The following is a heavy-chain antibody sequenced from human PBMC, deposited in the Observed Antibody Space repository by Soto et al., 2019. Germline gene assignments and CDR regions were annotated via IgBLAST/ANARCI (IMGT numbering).Heavy chain of an antibody. CDR3: ARDGDPIAVAGRGIGWYFDL. Sequence: QVQLVESGGGVVQPGRSLRLSCAASGFTFSSYGMHWVRQAPGKGLEWVAVIWYDGSNKYYADSVKGRFTISRDNSKNTLYLQMNSRRAEDTAVYYCARDGDPIAVAGRGIGWYFDLWGRGTLVTVSS. J-gene: IGHJ2*01. CDR2: IWYDGSNK. D-gene: IGHD6-19*01. V-gene: IGHV3-33*01. CDR1: GFTFSSYG.